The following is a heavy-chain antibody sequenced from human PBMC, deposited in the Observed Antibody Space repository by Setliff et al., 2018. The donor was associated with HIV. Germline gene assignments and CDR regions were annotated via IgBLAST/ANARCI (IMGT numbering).Heavy chain of an antibody. CDR1: GYTFTSYG. D-gene: IGHD3-10*01. V-gene: IGHV1-8*03. J-gene: IGHJ6*03. CDR2: MNPNTGNT. Sequence: ASVKVSCKASGYTFTSYGISWVRQATGQGLEWMGWMNPNTGNTGYAQKFQGRVTITADESTYTAYMELSSLRSEDTAVYYCARDRDGVGNDYMDVWGKGTTVTVSS. CDR3: ARDRDGVGNDYMDV.